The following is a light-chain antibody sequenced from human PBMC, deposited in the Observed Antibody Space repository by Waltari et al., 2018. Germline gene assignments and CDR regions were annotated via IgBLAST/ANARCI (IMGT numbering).Light chain of an antibody. Sequence: SYELTQPPSVSVSPGQTASITCSGDKLGDKYACWYQQKPGQSPVVVLYQDTKRPSGIPERFSGYNSGNTATLTISGTQAMDEADYYCQAWDSSTYHVVFGGGTKLTVL. CDR1: KLGDKY. V-gene: IGLV3-1*01. CDR3: QAWDSSTYHVV. J-gene: IGLJ2*01. CDR2: QDT.